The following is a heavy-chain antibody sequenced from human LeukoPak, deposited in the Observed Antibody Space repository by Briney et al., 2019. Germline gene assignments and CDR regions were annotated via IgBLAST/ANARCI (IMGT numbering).Heavy chain of an antibody. D-gene: IGHD6-13*01. J-gene: IGHJ3*02. CDR3: AKAFREYGSSTYSSFDI. V-gene: IGHV3-23*01. CDR1: GFTFSSYA. Sequence: PGGSLRLSCAASGFTFSSYAMSWVRPAPGKGLQWVSTITGTTHYADSVRGRFTISRDNSKNILYLQMNSLSTEDTAIYYCAKAFREYGSSTYSSFDIWGQGTMVTVSS. CDR2: ITGTT.